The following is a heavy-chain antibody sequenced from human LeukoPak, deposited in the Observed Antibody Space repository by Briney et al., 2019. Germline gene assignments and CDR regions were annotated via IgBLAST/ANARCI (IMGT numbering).Heavy chain of an antibody. D-gene: IGHD2-2*01. Sequence: PSETLSLTCTVSRYYISSGYLWAWIPQTPGTGMQWIGSIHLIGHTYYNPSLKRPVTISVDTSKNSFSLKLTSVTTADTATDYCAIELDECSSTTCYLRWLDAWGQGTLVTVSS. J-gene: IGHJ5*02. CDR2: IHLIGHT. CDR1: RYYISSGYL. V-gene: IGHV4-38-2*02. CDR3: AIELDECSSTTCYLRWLDA.